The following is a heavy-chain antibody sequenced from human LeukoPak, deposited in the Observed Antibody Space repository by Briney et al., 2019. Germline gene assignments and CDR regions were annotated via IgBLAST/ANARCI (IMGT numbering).Heavy chain of an antibody. CDR1: GFTFSSYW. D-gene: IGHD1-26*01. CDR2: IKHDGSEK. Sequence: GGSLRLSCEASGFTFSSYWMSWVRQAPGKGLEWVANIKHDGSEKYYVDSVKGRFTISRDIAKNSLYLQMNSLRAEDTAVYYCARIVGATTFDYWGQGTLVTVSS. V-gene: IGHV3-7*01. CDR3: ARIVGATTFDY. J-gene: IGHJ4*02.